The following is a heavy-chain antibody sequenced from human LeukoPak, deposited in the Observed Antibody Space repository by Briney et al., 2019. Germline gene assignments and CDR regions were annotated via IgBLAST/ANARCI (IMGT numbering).Heavy chain of an antibody. CDR3: AKDDRYYYDSSGYYSGMDV. V-gene: IGHV3-9*01. CDR2: ISWNSGSI. D-gene: IGHD3-22*01. Sequence: PGRSLRLSCAASGFTFDDYAMHWVRQAPGKGLEWVSGISWNSGSIGYADSVKGRFTISRDNAKNSLYLQMNSLGAEDTALYYCAKDDRYYYDSSGYYSGMDVWGQGTTVTVSS. J-gene: IGHJ6*02. CDR1: GFTFDDYA.